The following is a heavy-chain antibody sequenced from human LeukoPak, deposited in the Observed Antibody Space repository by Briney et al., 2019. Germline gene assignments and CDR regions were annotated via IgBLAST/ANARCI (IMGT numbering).Heavy chain of an antibody. D-gene: IGHD6-19*01. V-gene: IGHV4-34*01. CDR1: GGSFSGYY. Sequence: PSETLSLTCAVYGGSFSGYYWSWIRQPPGKGLEWIGEINHSGSTNYNPSLKSRVTISVDTSKNQFSLKLSSVTAADTAVYYCATRLGRGSGWHRSPYYYMDVWGKGTTVTVSS. CDR3: ATRLGRGSGWHRSPYYYMDV. J-gene: IGHJ6*03. CDR2: INHSGST.